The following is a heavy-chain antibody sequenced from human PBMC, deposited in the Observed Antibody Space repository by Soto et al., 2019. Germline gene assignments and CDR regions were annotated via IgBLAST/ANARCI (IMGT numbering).Heavy chain of an antibody. CDR1: GGTFSSYT. V-gene: IGHV1-69*04. CDR2: IIPILGIA. Sequence: SVKVSCKASGGTFSSYTISWVRQAPGQGLEWMGRIIPILGIANYAQKFQGRVTITADKSTSTAYMELSSLRSEDTAVYYCARDIGVDRPPDCSGGSCYLGNDQTFDYWGQGTLVTVSS. J-gene: IGHJ4*02. D-gene: IGHD2-15*01. CDR3: ARDIGVDRPPDCSGGSCYLGNDQTFDY.